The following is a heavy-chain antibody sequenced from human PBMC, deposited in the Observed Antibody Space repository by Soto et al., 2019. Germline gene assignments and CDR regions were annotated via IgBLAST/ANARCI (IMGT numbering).Heavy chain of an antibody. CDR2: MSPNSGAT. CDR3: ERGVDAGVDV. V-gene: IGHV1-8*01. D-gene: IGHD1-1*01. J-gene: IGHJ6*02. Sequence: QVQLVQSGAEVTKPGASVKVSCKASGYTFTSYDINWVRQATGQGLEWMGWMSPNSGATGYAQKFQGRVTMHSETSISTAYMELSNLRSEDTAIYYCERGVDAGVDVWGQGTTVTVSS. CDR1: GYTFTSYD.